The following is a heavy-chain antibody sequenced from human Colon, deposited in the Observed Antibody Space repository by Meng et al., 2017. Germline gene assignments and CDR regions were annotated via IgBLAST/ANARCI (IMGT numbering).Heavy chain of an antibody. Sequence: GESLKISCAASGFTFNNYAMTWVRQAPGRGLEWVSAISGSGDHTYYADSVKGRFTISRDNSKNTLYLQMNSLRAEDTALYYCAKDWPTGDRALGAFDIWGQGTMVTVSS. V-gene: IGHV3-23*01. D-gene: IGHD7-27*01. CDR1: GFTFNNYA. CDR2: ISGSGDHT. J-gene: IGHJ3*02. CDR3: AKDWPTGDRALGAFDI.